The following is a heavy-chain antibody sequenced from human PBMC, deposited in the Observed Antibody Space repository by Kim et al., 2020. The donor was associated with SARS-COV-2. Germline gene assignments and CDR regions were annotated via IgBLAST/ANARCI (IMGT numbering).Heavy chain of an antibody. V-gene: IGHV4-31*03. CDR2: IYYSGST. CDR3: ARDAGDRYAFDI. CDR1: GGSISSGGYY. Sequence: SETLSLTCTVSGGSISSGGYYWSWIRQHPGKGLEWIGYIYYSGSTYYNPSLKSRVTISVDTSKNQFSLKLSSVTAADTAVYYCARDAGDRYAFDIWGQGTMVTVSS. J-gene: IGHJ3*02. D-gene: IGHD3-10*01.